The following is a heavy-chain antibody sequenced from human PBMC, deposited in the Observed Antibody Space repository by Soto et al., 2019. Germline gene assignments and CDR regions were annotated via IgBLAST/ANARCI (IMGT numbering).Heavy chain of an antibody. CDR3: AKDIGSGDRGYGLKATQHAEYFQH. J-gene: IGHJ1*01. D-gene: IGHD3-3*01. CDR2: ISWNSGSI. CDR1: GFTFDDYA. Sequence: GGSLRLSCAASGFTFDDYAMHWVRQAPGKDLERVSGISWNSGSIGYADSVKGRFTISRDNAKNSLYLQMNSLRAEDTALYYCAKDIGSGDRGYGLKATQHAEYFQHWGQGTLVTVSS. V-gene: IGHV3-9*01.